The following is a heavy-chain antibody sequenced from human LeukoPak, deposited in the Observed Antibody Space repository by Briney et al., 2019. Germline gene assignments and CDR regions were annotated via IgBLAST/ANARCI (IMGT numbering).Heavy chain of an antibody. J-gene: IGHJ4*01. Sequence: GRSLRLSCVASEFNFFSYGMQWVRQAPGKGLVWVSRIFTDGTTTSYADSVKGRFTISRDNAKNTLYLQMNSLRAEDTAVYYCARELPREVTLDYWGQGTLVTVSP. CDR2: IFTDGTTT. D-gene: IGHD2-21*02. CDR1: EFNFFSYG. CDR3: ARELPREVTLDY. V-gene: IGHV3-74*01.